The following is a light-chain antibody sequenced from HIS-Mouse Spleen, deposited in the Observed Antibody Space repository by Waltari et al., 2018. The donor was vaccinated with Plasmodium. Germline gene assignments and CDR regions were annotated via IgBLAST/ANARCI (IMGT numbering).Light chain of an antibody. V-gene: IGLV3-25*03. CDR2: KDS. Sequence: SYELTQPPSVSVSPGQTARITCSGDALPKQYAYWYQQKPGQAPVLVLYKDSERTSGIPEGFSGSSSGTTVTLTISGGQAEDEADYYCQSADSSGTYWVFGGGTKLTVL. CDR3: QSADSSGTYWV. J-gene: IGLJ3*02. CDR1: ALPKQY.